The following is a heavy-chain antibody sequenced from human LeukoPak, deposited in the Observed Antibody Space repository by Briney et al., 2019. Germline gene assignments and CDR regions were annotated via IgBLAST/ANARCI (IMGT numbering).Heavy chain of an antibody. Sequence: GGSLRLSCAASGLTFSSFGMHWVRQAPGKGLEWVAFIPYDGSNKYYADSVKGRFTISRDNSKNTLYVQMTSLRAEDTAVYYCAREPDSSGYYYGWGQGTMVTVSS. CDR2: IPYDGSNK. CDR1: GLTFSSFG. CDR3: AREPDSSGYYYG. J-gene: IGHJ3*01. D-gene: IGHD3-22*01. V-gene: IGHV3-30*19.